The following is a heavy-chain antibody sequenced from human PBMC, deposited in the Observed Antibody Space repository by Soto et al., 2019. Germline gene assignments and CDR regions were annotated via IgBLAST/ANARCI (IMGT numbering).Heavy chain of an antibody. J-gene: IGHJ4*02. D-gene: IGHD2-15*01. V-gene: IGHV3-15*01. Sequence: GGSLRLSCAASGFTFSNAWMSWVRQAPGKGLEWVGRIKSKTDGGTTDYAAPVKGRFTISRDDSKNTLYLQMNSLKTEDTAVYYCTTDLWTLGGVTRYDYWGQGTLVTVSS. CDR3: TTDLWTLGGVTRYDY. CDR1: GFTFSNAW. CDR2: IKSKTDGGTT.